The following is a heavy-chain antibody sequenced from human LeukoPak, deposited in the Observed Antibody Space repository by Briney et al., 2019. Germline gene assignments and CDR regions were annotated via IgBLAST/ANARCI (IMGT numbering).Heavy chain of an antibody. V-gene: IGHV1-69*04. Sequence: SVKVSCKASGGTFSSYAISWVRQAPGRGLEWMGRIIPILGIANYAQKFQGRVTITADKSTSTAYMELSSLRSEDTAVYYCARAPGSSGYTFDYWGQGTLVTVSS. J-gene: IGHJ4*02. D-gene: IGHD3-22*01. CDR1: GGTFSSYA. CDR3: ARAPGSSGYTFDY. CDR2: IIPILGIA.